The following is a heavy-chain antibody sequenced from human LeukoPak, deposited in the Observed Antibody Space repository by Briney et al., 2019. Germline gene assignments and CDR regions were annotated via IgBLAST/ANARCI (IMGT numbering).Heavy chain of an antibody. D-gene: IGHD6-13*01. CDR3: ARAAAGTIDYYYYYGMDV. J-gene: IGHJ6*02. Sequence: PSETLSLTCTVSGGSISSSSYYWGWIRQPPGKGLEWIGSIYYSGSTYYNPSLKSRVTISVDTSKNQFSLKLSSVTAADTAVYYCARAAAGTIDYYYYYGMDVWGQGTTVTVS. CDR2: IYYSGST. V-gene: IGHV4-39*01. CDR1: GGSISSSSYY.